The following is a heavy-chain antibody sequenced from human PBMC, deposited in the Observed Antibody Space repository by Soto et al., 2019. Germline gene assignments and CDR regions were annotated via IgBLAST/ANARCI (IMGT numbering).Heavy chain of an antibody. Sequence: QVQLVQSGAEVKKPGASVKVSCKASGYTFTSYGISWVRQAPGQGLEWMGWISAYNGNTNYAQKLQGRVTMTTDTPTSSAYMDLRSLRSDDTAVYYCARARPLSRSSSWLPAVDDWGQGTLDTVSS. CDR3: ARARPLSRSSSWLPAVDD. D-gene: IGHD6-13*01. J-gene: IGHJ4*02. V-gene: IGHV1-18*01. CDR2: ISAYNGNT. CDR1: GYTFTSYG.